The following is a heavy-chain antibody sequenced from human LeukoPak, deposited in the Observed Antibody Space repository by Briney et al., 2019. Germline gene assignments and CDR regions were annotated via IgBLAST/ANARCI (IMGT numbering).Heavy chain of an antibody. D-gene: IGHD6-13*01. CDR1: GFTVSSNY. CDR3: AREGNSSSGYWYFDL. Sequence: GGSLRLSCAASGFTVSSNYMYWVRQAPGKGLEWVSVIYTDENTDYADSVKGRFTISRDNSKNTLYLQMNSLRVDDTAVYYCAREGNSSSGYWYFDLWGRGNLVTVSS. J-gene: IGHJ2*01. CDR2: IYTDENT. V-gene: IGHV3-53*01.